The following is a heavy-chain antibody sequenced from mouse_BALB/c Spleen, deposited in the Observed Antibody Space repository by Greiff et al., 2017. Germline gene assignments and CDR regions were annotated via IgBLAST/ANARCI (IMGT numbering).Heavy chain of an antibody. CDR1: GYSFTGYT. CDR2: INPYNGGT. J-gene: IGHJ3*01. V-gene: IGHV1-18*01. CDR3: ARGDSSGYVAWFAY. D-gene: IGHD3-2*01. Sequence: VQLKQSGPELVKPGASMKISCKASGYSFTGYTMNWVKQSHGKNLEWIGLINPYNGGTSYNQKFKGKATLTVDKSSSTAYMELLSLTSEDSAVYYCARGDSSGYVAWFAYWGQGTLVTVSA.